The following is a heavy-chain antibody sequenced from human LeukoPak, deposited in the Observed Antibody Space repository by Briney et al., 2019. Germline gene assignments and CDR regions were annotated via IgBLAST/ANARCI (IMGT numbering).Heavy chain of an antibody. J-gene: IGHJ6*02. CDR2: ISSAGGNT. CDR1: GLTFSSYA. V-gene: IGHV3-23*01. CDR3: AKASPGGTRYGMDV. Sequence: RGGSLRLSCAASGLTFSSYAMTWVRQAPGKGLEWVSGISSAGGNTYYADSVKGRFAISRDNSKNTLYLQLNSLRAEDTAIYYCAKASPGGTRYGMDVWGQGTTVTVSS. D-gene: IGHD1-1*01.